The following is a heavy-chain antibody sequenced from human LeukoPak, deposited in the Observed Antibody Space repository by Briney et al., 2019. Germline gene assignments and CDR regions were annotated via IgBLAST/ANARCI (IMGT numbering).Heavy chain of an antibody. CDR1: GFTFSSYA. CDR3: AKSQMSYYYDSSGSLGYAFDI. V-gene: IGHV3-23*01. CDR2: ISGSGGST. Sequence: PGGSLRLSCAASGFTFSSYAMSWVRQAPGKGLEWVSAISGSGGSTYYADSVKGRFTISRDNSKNTLYLQMNSLKAEDTAVYYCAKSQMSYYYDSSGSLGYAFDIWGQGTMVTVSS. J-gene: IGHJ3*02. D-gene: IGHD3-22*01.